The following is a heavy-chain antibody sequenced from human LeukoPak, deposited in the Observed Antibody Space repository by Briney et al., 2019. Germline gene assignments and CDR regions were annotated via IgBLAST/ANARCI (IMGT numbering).Heavy chain of an antibody. J-gene: IGHJ4*02. CDR3: ARVCDDYVWGSYRTFDY. CDR2: IYHSGST. V-gene: IGHV4-4*02. CDR1: GGSISSSNW. D-gene: IGHD3-16*02. Sequence: SGTLSLTCAVSGGSISSSNWWSWVRQPPGKGLEWIGEIYHSGSTNYNPSLKGRVTISVDKSKNQFSLKLSSVTAADTAVYYCARVCDDYVWGSYRTFDYWGQGTLVTVSS.